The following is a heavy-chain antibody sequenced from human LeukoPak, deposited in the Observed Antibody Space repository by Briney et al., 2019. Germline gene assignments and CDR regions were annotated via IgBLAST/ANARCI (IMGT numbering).Heavy chain of an antibody. J-gene: IGHJ4*02. V-gene: IGHV3-7*03. CDR2: IKQDGSEK. CDR3: AKTTAGYSSGRYPGWPVDY. D-gene: IGHD6-19*01. Sequence: QPGGSLRLSCAASGFTFSSYWMSWVRQAPGKGLEWVANIKQDGSEKYYVDSVKGRFTISRDNSKNTVYLQMNSLRAEDTAVYYCAKTTAGYSSGRYPGWPVDYWGQGTLVTVSS. CDR1: GFTFSSYW.